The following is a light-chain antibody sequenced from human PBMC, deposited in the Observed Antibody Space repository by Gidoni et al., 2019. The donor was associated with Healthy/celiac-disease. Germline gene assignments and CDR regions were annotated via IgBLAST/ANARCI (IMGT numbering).Light chain of an antibody. J-gene: IGLJ2*01. CDR2: DNN. Sequence: QSVLTQPTSVSAAPGQTVTLPCSGSSANIGYNYVSWYQQLPGTAPKLLIYDNNKRPSGIPDRFSGSKSGTSATLGITGLQTGDEADYYCGTWDSSLSAVVFGGGTKLTVL. V-gene: IGLV1-51*01. CDR1: SANIGYNY. CDR3: GTWDSSLSAVV.